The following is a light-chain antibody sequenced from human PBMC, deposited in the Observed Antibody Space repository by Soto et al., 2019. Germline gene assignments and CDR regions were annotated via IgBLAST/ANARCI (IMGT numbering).Light chain of an antibody. CDR2: DAS. CDR3: QQRNNLLS. V-gene: IGKV3-11*01. J-gene: IGKJ4*01. Sequence: EIVLTQSPATLSLSPGERATLSCRASQSVSSYLAWYQQKPGQAPRLLIYDASNRATGIPARFSGSGSGTDFTLTISSLEPEDFAVYDGQQRNNLLSVGGGPKVEIK. CDR1: QSVSSY.